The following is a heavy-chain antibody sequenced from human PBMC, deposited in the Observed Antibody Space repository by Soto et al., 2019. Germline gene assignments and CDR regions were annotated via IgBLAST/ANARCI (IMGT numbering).Heavy chain of an antibody. CDR2: MNPNSGNT. Sequence: QVQLVQSGAEVKKPGASVKVSCKASGYTFTSYDINWLRLATGQGLEWMGWMNPNSGNTAYARKFQGRVTMSRNTSISTAYMEMRSLRSEDTAVYYCARLKQAYAVAWGQGTLGTASS. CDR1: GYTFTSYD. CDR3: ARLKQAYAVA. D-gene: IGHD3-16*01. V-gene: IGHV1-8*01. J-gene: IGHJ5*02.